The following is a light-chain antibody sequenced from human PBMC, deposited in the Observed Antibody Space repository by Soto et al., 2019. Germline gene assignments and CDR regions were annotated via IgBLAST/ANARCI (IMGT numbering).Light chain of an antibody. CDR3: QQRSNWPT. J-gene: IGKJ5*01. V-gene: IGKV3-11*01. CDR2: DAS. Sequence: EIVLTQSPATLSLSPGERATLSCRASQSVSYFLAWYQQKPGQTPRLLIYDASNRATGIPARFSGSGSGTDFTLTISSLEPEDFAVYYCQQRSNWPTFGQGTRLESK. CDR1: QSVSYF.